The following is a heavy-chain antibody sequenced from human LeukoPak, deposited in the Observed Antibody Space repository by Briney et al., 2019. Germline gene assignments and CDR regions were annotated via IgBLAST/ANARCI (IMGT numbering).Heavy chain of an antibody. CDR1: GFTFSSYW. J-gene: IGHJ4*02. V-gene: IGHV3-74*01. CDR3: ARDPDCGGDCHLDH. D-gene: IGHD2-21*02. CDR2: INSDGRTT. Sequence: PGGSLRLSCAASGFTFSSYWMHWVRQAPGEGLVWGSRINSDGRTTSYADSVKGRFTISRDNAKNTLHLQMNSLRAEDTAVYYCARDPDCGGDCHLDHWGLGTLVTVSS.